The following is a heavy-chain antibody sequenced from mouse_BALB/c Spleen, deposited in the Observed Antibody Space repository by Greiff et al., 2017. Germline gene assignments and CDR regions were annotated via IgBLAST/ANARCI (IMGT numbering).Heavy chain of an antibody. J-gene: IGHJ4*01. Sequence: EVHLVESGGGLVQPGGSRKLSCAASGFTFSSFGMHWVRQAPEKGLEWVAYISSGSSTIYYADTVKGRFTISRDNPKNTLFLQMTSLRSEDTAMYYCARERGSSYGNYYAMDYWGQGTSVTVSS. CDR1: GFTFSSFG. CDR2: ISSGSSTI. V-gene: IGHV5-17*02. CDR3: ARERGSSYGNYYAMDY. D-gene: IGHD1-1*01.